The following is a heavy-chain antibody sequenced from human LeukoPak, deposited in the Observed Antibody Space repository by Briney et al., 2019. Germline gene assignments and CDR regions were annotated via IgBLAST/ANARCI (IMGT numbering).Heavy chain of an antibody. CDR3: AKGFVYYGSGSPEKWFDR. V-gene: IGHV3-30*02. CDR2: IRYDGSNK. J-gene: IGHJ5*02. CDR1: GFTFSSYG. Sequence: HPGGSLRLFCVASGFTFSSYGIHWVRQAPGKGLEWVAFIRYDGSNKYYADFVKGRFTISRDNSKNTLYLQMNSLRAEDTAVYYCAKGFVYYGSGSPEKWFDRWGQGTLVTVSS. D-gene: IGHD3-10*01.